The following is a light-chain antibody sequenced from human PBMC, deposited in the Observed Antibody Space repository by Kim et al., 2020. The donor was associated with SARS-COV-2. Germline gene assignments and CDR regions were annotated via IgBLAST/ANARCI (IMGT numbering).Light chain of an antibody. V-gene: IGKV1-39*01. Sequence: DIQMTQSPSSLSASVGDRVTITCRASQSISYYLNWYQQKPGKAPKLLIYAASSLESGVPSRFSGSGSGTDFSLTISSLQPEDFATYYCHQSYSPPWTFGQGTKVEIK. CDR2: AAS. CDR3: HQSYSPPWT. J-gene: IGKJ1*01. CDR1: QSISYY.